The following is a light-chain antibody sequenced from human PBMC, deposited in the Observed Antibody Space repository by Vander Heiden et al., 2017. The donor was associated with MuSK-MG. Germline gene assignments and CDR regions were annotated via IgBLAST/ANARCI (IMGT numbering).Light chain of an antibody. CDR1: SRDVGRYDY. V-gene: IGLV2-14*01. J-gene: IGLJ2*01. CDR2: DVT. Sequence: QSALTQPASVSGSPGQSTTISCTGTSRDVGRYDYVSCYQQHPRKAPKLMIYDVTNRPSGVSNRFSGAKSGNTASLTISGRQAEDEGDYYCSSDTSSSTLVFGGGTKLTVL. CDR3: SSDTSSSTLV.